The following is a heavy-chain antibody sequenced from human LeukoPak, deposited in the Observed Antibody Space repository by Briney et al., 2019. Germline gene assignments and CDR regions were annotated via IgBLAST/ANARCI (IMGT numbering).Heavy chain of an antibody. CDR2: ISSNGGST. Sequence: PGGSLRLSCAASGFTFSSYAMHWVRQAPGKGLEYVSAISSNGGSTYYANSVKGRFTISRDNSKNTLYLQMGSLRSDDTALYYCARSPHILTGENFDYWGQGTLVTVSS. V-gene: IGHV3-64*01. CDR3: ARSPHILTGENFDY. J-gene: IGHJ4*02. D-gene: IGHD3-9*01. CDR1: GFTFSSYA.